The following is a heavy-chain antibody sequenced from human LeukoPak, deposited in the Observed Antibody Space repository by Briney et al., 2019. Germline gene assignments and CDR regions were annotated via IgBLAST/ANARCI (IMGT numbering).Heavy chain of an antibody. J-gene: IGHJ6*03. D-gene: IGHD6-13*01. CDR3: AKNVHTYSSNWYMDV. CDR1: GFNVSSNY. Sequence: GGSLRLSCAASGFNVSSNYMSWVRQAPGKGLEWVSVFYSGSSSYYADSVKGRFTISRDNSKNALWLQMNSLRPEDTAVYYCAKNVHTYSSNWYMDVWGKGTTVTVSS. V-gene: IGHV3-66*01. CDR2: FYSGSSS.